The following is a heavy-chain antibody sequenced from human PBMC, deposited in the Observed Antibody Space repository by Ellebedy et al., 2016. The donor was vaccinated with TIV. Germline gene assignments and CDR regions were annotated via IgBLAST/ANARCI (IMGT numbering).Heavy chain of an antibody. CDR3: ARYAIFGVVIGDYYYYYGMDV. D-gene: IGHD3-3*01. V-gene: IGHV3-21*01. CDR1: GFTFSSYS. Sequence: PGGSLRLSCVASGFTFSSYSMNWVRQAPGKGLEWVSSISSSSSYIYYADSVKGRFTISRDNAKNSLYLQMNSLRAEDTAVYYCARYAIFGVVIGDYYYYYGMDVWGQGTTVTVSS. CDR2: ISSSSSYI. J-gene: IGHJ6*02.